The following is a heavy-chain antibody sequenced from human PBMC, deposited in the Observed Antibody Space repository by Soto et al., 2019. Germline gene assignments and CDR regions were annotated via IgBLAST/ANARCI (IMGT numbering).Heavy chain of an antibody. CDR1: GFTFSDHY. J-gene: IGHJ6*02. CDR3: ARGGYCSSTSCYSDYYGMDV. Sequence: EVQLVESGGGLVQPGGSLRLSCAASGFTFSDHYMDWVRQAPGKGLEWVGGTRNKANSYTTEYAASVRGRFTISRDDSKSSLYLQMNSLQTEDTAVYYCARGGYCSSTSCYSDYYGMDVWGQGTTVTVSS. D-gene: IGHD2-2*03. CDR2: TRNKANSYTT. V-gene: IGHV3-72*01.